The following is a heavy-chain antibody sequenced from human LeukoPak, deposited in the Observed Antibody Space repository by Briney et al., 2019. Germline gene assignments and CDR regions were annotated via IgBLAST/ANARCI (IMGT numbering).Heavy chain of an antibody. J-gene: IGHJ5*02. CDR2: LSSSRNYI. CDR1: GFTFSSYS. V-gene: IGHV3-21*01. CDR3: AKDYGDYFHDWFDP. D-gene: IGHD4-17*01. Sequence: KSGGSLRLSCAASGFTFSSYSMNWVRQAPGKGLEWVSSLSSSRNYIYYADSVKGRFTISRDNAKNSLYLQMNSLRAEDTAVYYCAKDYGDYFHDWFDPWGQGTLVTVSS.